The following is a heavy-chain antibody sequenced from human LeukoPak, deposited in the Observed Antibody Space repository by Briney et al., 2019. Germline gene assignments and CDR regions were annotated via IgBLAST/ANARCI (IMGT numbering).Heavy chain of an antibody. CDR1: GFTFSSYA. Sequence: AGGSLRLSCAASGFTFSSYAMHWVRQAPGKGLEWVAVISYDGGNKNYADSVKGRFTISRDNSKNTLYLQMNSLRAEDTAVYYCARGIYDFWSGYYASSFDYWGQGTLVTVSS. CDR2: ISYDGGNK. D-gene: IGHD3-3*01. CDR3: ARGIYDFWSGYYASSFDY. V-gene: IGHV3-30*01. J-gene: IGHJ4*02.